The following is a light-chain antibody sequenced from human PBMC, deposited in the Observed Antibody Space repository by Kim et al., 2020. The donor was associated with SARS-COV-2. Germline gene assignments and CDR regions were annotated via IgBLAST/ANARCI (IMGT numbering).Light chain of an antibody. CDR3: SSYTSSSTLV. Sequence: QSALTQPASVSGSPGQSITISCTRTSTDIGGYDYVSWYQQHPGQAPKLMIYDVSNRPSGVSNRFSASKSGNTASLTISGLQAEDEGDYYCSSYTSSSTLVFGGGTQLTVL. V-gene: IGLV2-14*03. J-gene: IGLJ3*02. CDR2: DVS. CDR1: STDIGGYDY.